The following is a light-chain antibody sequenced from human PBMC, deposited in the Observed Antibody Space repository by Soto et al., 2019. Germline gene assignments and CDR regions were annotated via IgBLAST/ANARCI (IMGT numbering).Light chain of an antibody. CDR1: SSNIGSYT. CDR3: AVWDDSLAGVL. V-gene: IGLV1-44*01. J-gene: IGLJ2*01. Sequence: QSVLTQPPSASGTPVQRGTISWSGSSSNIGSYTVNWYQQLPGTAPKLLIYNNNQRPSGAPDRFSGSKSGTAAALAISGLQSEDEANSYCAVWDDSLAGVLFGGVTKLTVL. CDR2: NNN.